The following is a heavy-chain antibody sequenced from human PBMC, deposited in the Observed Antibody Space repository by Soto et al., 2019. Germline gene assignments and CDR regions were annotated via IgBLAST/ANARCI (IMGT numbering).Heavy chain of an antibody. CDR2: IVPIYRTA. CDR3: VRDSGAKLSSS. CDR1: GGTFSSYR. D-gene: IGHD6-13*01. J-gene: IGHJ4*02. V-gene: IGHV1-69*01. Sequence: QIQLVQSGAEVKKPGSSVKVSCKASGGTFSSYRINWVRQTPGQGLEWVGGIVPIYRTADYAQNFQGRVTITADESARTAYMELRSLTSQDTAVYYCVRDSGAKLSSSWGLGTLVTVSS.